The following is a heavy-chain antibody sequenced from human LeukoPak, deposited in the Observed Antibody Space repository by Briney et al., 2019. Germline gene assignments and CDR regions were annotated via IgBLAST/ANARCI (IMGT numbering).Heavy chain of an antibody. CDR2: IYHSGST. J-gene: IGHJ3*02. Sequence: SETLSLTCTVSGYSISSGYYWGWIRQPPGKGLEWIGSIYHSGSTYYNPSLKSRVTISVDTSKNQFSLKLSSVTAADTAVYYCARAADDAFDIWGQGTMVTASS. CDR3: ARAADDAFDI. V-gene: IGHV4-38-2*02. CDR1: GYSISSGYY.